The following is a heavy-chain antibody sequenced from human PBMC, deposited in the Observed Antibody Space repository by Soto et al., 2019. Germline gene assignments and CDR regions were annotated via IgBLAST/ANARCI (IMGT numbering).Heavy chain of an antibody. CDR2: ISSSSSYI. Sequence: LRLSCAASGLTFSSYRMNWVRQAPGKGLEWVSSISSSSSYIYYADSVKGRFTISRDNAKNSLYLQMNSLRAEDTAVYYCASYGATLYYYYGMDVWGQGTTVTVSS. D-gene: IGHD4-17*01. V-gene: IGHV3-21*01. CDR3: ASYGATLYYYYGMDV. CDR1: GLTFSSYR. J-gene: IGHJ6*02.